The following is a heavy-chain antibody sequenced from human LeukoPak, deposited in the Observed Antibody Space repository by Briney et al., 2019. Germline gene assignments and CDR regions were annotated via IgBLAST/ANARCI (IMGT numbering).Heavy chain of an antibody. D-gene: IGHD5/OR15-5a*01. V-gene: IGHV3-21*01. CDR2: ISSTSSYI. J-gene: IGHJ5*02. CDR3: ARGPIGSNWFDP. CDR1: EFTFSSYS. Sequence: GGSLRLSCVGSEFTFSSYSMNWDRQAPGKGLEWVSSISSTSSYIYYTDSVKGRFTISRDNAENSLYLQMNSLRVEDTAVYYCARGPIGSNWFDPWGQGTLVTVSS.